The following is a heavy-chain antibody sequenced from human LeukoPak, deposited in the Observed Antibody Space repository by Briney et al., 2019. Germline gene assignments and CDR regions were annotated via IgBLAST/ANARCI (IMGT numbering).Heavy chain of an antibody. D-gene: IGHD2-15*01. CDR1: GFTFSSYA. V-gene: IGHV3-21*01. CDR3: ARGRCSGGSCYYVH. J-gene: IGHJ4*02. CDR2: ISSSSYI. Sequence: GGSLRLSCAASGFTFSSYAMSWVRQAPGKGLEWVSSISSSSYIYYADSVKGRFTISRDNAKNSLYLQMNSLRAEDTAVYYCARGRCSGGSCYYVHWGQGTLVTVSS.